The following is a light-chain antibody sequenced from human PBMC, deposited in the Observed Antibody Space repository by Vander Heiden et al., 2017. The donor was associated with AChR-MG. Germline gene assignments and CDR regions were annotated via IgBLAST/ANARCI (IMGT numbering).Light chain of an antibody. CDR3: QQSDIIPWT. CDR2: AAS. J-gene: IGKJ1*01. V-gene: IGKV1-39*01. CDR1: QSVGDY. Sequence: DIQMTQSPSSLSVSVGDRVSFTCRASQSVGDYLSWYQQKPGKAPKVLIYAASRLLSGVPSRFSGGGSGTNFTLTINSLQPDDFAVYYCQQSDIIPWTFGQGTTVEIK.